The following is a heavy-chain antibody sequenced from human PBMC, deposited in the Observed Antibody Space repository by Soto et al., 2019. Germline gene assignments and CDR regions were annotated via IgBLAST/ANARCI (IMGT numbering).Heavy chain of an antibody. V-gene: IGHV5-51*01. CDR3: ARSHGRQLWYGFHACDI. CDR1: GYRFTSYG. CDR2: IYPGDSDT. J-gene: IGHJ3*02. Sequence: GEPLRTSCKSSGYRFTSYGIGSVRALPGKGLEWMGIIYPGDSDTRYSPSFQGQVTISADKSISTAYLQWSSLKASDTAMYYCARSHGRQLWYGFHACDIWGQATTVMVS. D-gene: IGHD5-18*01.